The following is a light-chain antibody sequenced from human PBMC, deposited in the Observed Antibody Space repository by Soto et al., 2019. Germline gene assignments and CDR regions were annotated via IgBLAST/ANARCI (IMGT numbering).Light chain of an antibody. CDR2: GAS. CDR1: QSVSNNY. CDR3: QQYGSSGT. Sequence: EVELTQSPATLSLSPGERATLSCRASQSVSNNYLAWYQQKPGQAPRLLIYGASNRATGIPDRFSGSGSGTDLTLTISRLEPEDFAVYYCQQYGSSGTFGQGTKVDI. V-gene: IGKV3-20*01. J-gene: IGKJ1*01.